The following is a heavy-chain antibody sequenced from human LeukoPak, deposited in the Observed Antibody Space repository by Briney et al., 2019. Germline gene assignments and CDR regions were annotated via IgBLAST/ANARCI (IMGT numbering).Heavy chain of an antibody. J-gene: IGHJ4*02. CDR3: ARDYCSSPTCYMFHGSPRLED. CDR1: GFTFSNYA. D-gene: IGHD2-2*01. Sequence: SGRSLRLSCAASGFTFSNYAMHWVRQAPGKGLEWVALISYDGSNKYYADSVKGRFTISRDNSKNTLSLQMNSLRTEDTAVYFCARDYCSSPTCYMFHGSPRLEDWGQGTLVTVSS. V-gene: IGHV3-30-3*01. CDR2: ISYDGSNK.